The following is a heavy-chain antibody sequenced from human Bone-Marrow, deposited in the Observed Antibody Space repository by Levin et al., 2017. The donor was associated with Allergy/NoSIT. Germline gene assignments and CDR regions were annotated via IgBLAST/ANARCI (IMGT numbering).Heavy chain of an antibody. Sequence: PGGSLRLSCTTAGFTFRAYPMNWVRQAPGKGLEWVGFIRSKTYSGTPEHATSVEGRFIISRDDSKSIAYLQMNSLTSEDTAIYFCGREEGDGRSVYWGQGTLVTVSS. CDR3: GREEGDGRSVY. CDR1: GFTFRAYP. CDR2: IRSKTYSGTP. D-gene: IGHD2-21*01. J-gene: IGHJ4*02. V-gene: IGHV3-49*04.